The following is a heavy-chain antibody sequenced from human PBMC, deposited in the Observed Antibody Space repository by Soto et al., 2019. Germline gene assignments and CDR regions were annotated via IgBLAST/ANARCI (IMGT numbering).Heavy chain of an antibody. V-gene: IGHV1-18*01. CDR2: ISAYNGNT. J-gene: IGHJ4*02. CDR3: ARDRFLKSRGYSYGSIDY. Sequence: ASVKVSRKASGYTFTSYGISWVRQAPGQGLEWMGWISAYNGNTNYAQKLQGRVTMTTDTSTSTAYMELRSLRSDDTAVYYCARDRFLKSRGYSYGSIDYWGQGTLVTVSS. D-gene: IGHD5-18*01. CDR1: GYTFTSYG.